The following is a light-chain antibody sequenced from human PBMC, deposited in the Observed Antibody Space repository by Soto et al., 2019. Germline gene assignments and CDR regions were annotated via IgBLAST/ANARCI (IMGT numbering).Light chain of an antibody. J-gene: IGKJ2*01. Sequence: DIQMTQSPSTLSASVGDRVTITCRASQSISSWLAWYQQKPGKAPKLLIYDASSLESGVPSRFSGSASGTEFTLTISSLQPDDFATYYCQQYNSSMYTFGQWTKLEIK. CDR3: QQYNSSMYT. CDR2: DAS. CDR1: QSISSW. V-gene: IGKV1-5*01.